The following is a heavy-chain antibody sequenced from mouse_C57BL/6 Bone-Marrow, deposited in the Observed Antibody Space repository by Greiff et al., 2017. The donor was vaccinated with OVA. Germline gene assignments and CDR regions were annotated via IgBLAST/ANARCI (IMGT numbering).Heavy chain of an antibody. CDR3: ARARDYYGRSYWYFDV. D-gene: IGHD1-1*01. Sequence: VHVKQSGPELVKPGSSVKISCKASGYSFTDYNMNWVKQSNGKSLEWIGVINPNYGTTSYNQKFKGKATLTVDQSSSTAYMQLNSLTSEHSTVYYWARARDYYGRSYWYFDVWGKGTTVTVSS. CDR2: INPNYGTT. V-gene: IGHV1-39*01. J-gene: IGHJ1*03. CDR1: GYSFTDYN.